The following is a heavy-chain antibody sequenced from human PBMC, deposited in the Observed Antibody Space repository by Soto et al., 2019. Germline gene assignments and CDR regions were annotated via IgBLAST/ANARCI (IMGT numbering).Heavy chain of an antibody. CDR3: AKGFLIVVVQADMGSGVDY. Sequence: QVQLVESGGGVVQPGRSLRLSCAASGFTFSSYGMHWVRQAPGKGLERVAVISYDGSNKYYADSVKGRFTISTDNSMNTLYLQMNSLRAEDTAVYSGAKGFLIVVVQADMGSGVDYWGQGTLVTVSS. CDR2: ISYDGSNK. V-gene: IGHV3-30*18. D-gene: IGHD2-2*01. J-gene: IGHJ4*02. CDR1: GFTFSSYG.